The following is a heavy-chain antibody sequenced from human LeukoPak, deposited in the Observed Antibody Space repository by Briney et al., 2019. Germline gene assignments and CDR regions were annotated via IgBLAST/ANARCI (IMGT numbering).Heavy chain of an antibody. D-gene: IGHD2-21*02. CDR1: GYTFTGYY. J-gene: IGHJ4*02. CDR2: INPNSGGT. Sequence: ASVKVSCKASGYTFTGYYMHRVRQAPGQGLEWMGWINPNSGGTNYAQKFQGRVTMTRDTSISTAYMELSRLRSDDTAVYYCARSGNCGGDCYQSYWGQGTLVTVSS. CDR3: ARSGNCGGDCYQSY. V-gene: IGHV1-2*02.